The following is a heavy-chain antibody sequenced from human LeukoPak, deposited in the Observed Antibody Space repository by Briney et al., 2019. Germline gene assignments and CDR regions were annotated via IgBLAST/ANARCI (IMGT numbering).Heavy chain of an antibody. CDR2: MSYDGSNK. V-gene: IGHV3-30-3*01. Sequence: GGSLRLSCAASGFTFSSYAMHWVRQAPGKGLEWVAVMSYDGSNKYYADSVKGRFTISRDNSKNTLYLQMNSLRAEDTAVYYCARVQRANTAIDYWGQGTLVTVSS. J-gene: IGHJ4*02. CDR3: ARVQRANTAIDY. CDR1: GFTFSSYA. D-gene: IGHD5-18*01.